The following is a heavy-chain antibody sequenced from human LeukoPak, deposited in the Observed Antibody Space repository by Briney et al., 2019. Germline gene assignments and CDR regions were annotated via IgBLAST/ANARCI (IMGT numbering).Heavy chain of an antibody. CDR3: ARTVEMATKDAFDI. Sequence: SETLSLTCTVSGYSISSGYYWGWIRQPPGQGLEWIGSIYHSGSTYYNPSLKSRVTISVDTSKNQFSLKLSSVTAADTAVYYCARTVEMATKDAFDIWGQGTMVTVSS. CDR1: GYSISSGYY. CDR2: IYHSGST. D-gene: IGHD5-24*01. V-gene: IGHV4-38-2*02. J-gene: IGHJ3*02.